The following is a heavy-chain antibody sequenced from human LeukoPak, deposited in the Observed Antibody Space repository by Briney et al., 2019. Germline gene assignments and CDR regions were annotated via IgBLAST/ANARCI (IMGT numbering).Heavy chain of an antibody. Sequence: PSETLSLTCAVYGGSFSGYYWSWIRQPPGKGLDWIGGIYYSGNTYYNPSLKSRVTISVDTSKNQFSLKLSSVTAADTAVYYCARRAGVAAAGDYWGQGTLVTVSS. CDR2: IYYSGNT. CDR1: GGSFSGYY. V-gene: IGHV4-34*01. CDR3: ARRAGVAAAGDY. J-gene: IGHJ4*02. D-gene: IGHD6-13*01.